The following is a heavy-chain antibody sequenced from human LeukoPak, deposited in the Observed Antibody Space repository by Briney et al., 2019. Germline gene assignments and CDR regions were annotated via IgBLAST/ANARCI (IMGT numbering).Heavy chain of an antibody. D-gene: IGHD6-13*01. CDR3: ARGRTGIAAAGKRADDAFDI. J-gene: IGHJ3*02. V-gene: IGHV3-21*01. CDR2: ISSSSSYI. CDR1: GFTFSSYS. Sequence: GGSLRLSCAASGFTFSSYSMNWVRQAPGKGLEWVSSISSSSSYIYYAYSVNGRFTISRDNAKTSLYLQMNSLRAEDTAVYYCARGRTGIAAAGKRADDAFDIWGQGTMVAVSA.